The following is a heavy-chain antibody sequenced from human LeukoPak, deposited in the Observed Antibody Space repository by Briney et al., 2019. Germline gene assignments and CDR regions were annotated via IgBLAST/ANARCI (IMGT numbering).Heavy chain of an antibody. CDR1: GFTFSSYA. CDR2: ISGSGGST. D-gene: IGHD2-8*01. V-gene: IGHV3-23*01. J-gene: IGHJ4*02. Sequence: GGSLRLSCAASGFTFSSYAMSWVRQAPGKGLEWVSAISGSGGSTYYADSVKGRFTISRDNSKNTLYLQMNSLRAEDTAVYYCANSEEGVYYFDYWGQGTLVTVSS. CDR3: ANSEEGVYYFDY.